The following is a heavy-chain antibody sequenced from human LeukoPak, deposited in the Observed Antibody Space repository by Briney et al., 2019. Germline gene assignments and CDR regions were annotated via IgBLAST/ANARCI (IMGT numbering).Heavy chain of an antibody. J-gene: IGHJ5*02. CDR3: ARETDFSALFDP. Sequence: ASVKVSCKASGYTFTSYGISWVRQAPGQGHEWMGWISAYNGNTNYAQKLQGGVTMTTDSSTSTAYMELRSLRSDDTAVYYCARETDFSALFDPWGQGTLVTVSS. CDR1: GYTFTSYG. V-gene: IGHV1-18*01. D-gene: IGHD3-3*02. CDR2: ISAYNGNT.